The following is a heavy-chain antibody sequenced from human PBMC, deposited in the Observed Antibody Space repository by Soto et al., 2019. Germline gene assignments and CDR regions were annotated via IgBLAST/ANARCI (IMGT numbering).Heavy chain of an antibody. D-gene: IGHD2-2*01. CDR3: ARVNIVVVPAAKFGEYYYYGMDV. CDR1: GGTFSSYA. CDR2: IIPIFGTA. J-gene: IGHJ6*02. V-gene: IGHV1-69*13. Sequence: SVKVSCKASGGTFSSYAISWVRQAPGQGLEWMGGIIPIFGTANYAQKFQGRVTITADESTSTAYLELSSLRSEDTAVYYCARVNIVVVPAAKFGEYYYYGMDVWGQGTTVTVSS.